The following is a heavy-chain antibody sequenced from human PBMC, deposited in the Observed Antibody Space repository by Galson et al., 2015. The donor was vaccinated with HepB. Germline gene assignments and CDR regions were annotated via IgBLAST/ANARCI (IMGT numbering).Heavy chain of an antibody. CDR1: GFPFHDNA. CDR3: AKGNDLDY. CDR2: ITSNSGSV. V-gene: IGHV3-9*01. J-gene: IGHJ4*02. Sequence: SLRLSCAASGFPFHDNAIHWVRQAPGKGLEWVAGITSNSGSVAYADSVKGRFTFSRDNANNSLYLQMSDLRADDTAFYYCAKGNDLDYWGQGPLFTVSS.